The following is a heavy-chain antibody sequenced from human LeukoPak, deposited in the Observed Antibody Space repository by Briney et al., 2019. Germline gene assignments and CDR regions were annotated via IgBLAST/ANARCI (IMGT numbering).Heavy chain of an antibody. J-gene: IGHJ4*02. D-gene: IGHD5-18*01. CDR2: IIPIFGTA. V-gene: IGHV1-69*13. Sequence: SVKVSCKASGGTFSSYAISWVRQAPGQGLEWMGGIIPIFGTANYAQKFQGRVTITADESTSTAYMEPSSLRSEDTAVYYCARVVGYSYGYFDYWGQGTLVTVSS. CDR3: ARVVGYSYGYFDY. CDR1: GGTFSSYA.